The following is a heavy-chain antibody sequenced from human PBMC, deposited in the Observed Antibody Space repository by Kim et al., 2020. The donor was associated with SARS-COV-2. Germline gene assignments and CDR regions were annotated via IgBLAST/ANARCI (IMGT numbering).Heavy chain of an antibody. V-gene: IGHV1-18*04. J-gene: IGHJ6*02. CDR1: GYSFAAHG. D-gene: IGHD3-10*01. CDR2: SRHNDGAP. Sequence: ASVKVSCKAVGYSFAAHGIAWVRQAPGQGLEWLGWSRHNDGAPNYGRHLLGRLILTTDPSTSTAYMELRSLRSDETALFFCARLVREETPPYSYYAMDVWGQGTTVIVSS. CDR3: ARLVREETPPYSYYAMDV.